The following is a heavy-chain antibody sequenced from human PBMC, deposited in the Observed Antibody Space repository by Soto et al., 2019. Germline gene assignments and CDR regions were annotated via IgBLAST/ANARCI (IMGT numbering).Heavy chain of an antibody. CDR1: GGSISSGGYY. CDR3: ARDHSIAARYYYYGMDV. J-gene: IGHJ6*02. D-gene: IGHD6-6*01. CDR2: IYYSGST. Sequence: SETLSLTCTVSGGSISSGGYYWSWIRQHPGKGLEWIGYIYYSGSTYYNPSLKSRVTISVDTSKNQFSLKLSSVTAADTAVYYCARDHSIAARYYYYGMDVWGQGTTVTVSS. V-gene: IGHV4-31*03.